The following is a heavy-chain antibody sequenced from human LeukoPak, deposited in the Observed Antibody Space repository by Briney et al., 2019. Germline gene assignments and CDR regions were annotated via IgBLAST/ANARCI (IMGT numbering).Heavy chain of an antibody. CDR3: ARDTTGDNYYYYYMDV. Sequence: SETLSLTCNVSGCSITSSSYYWGWIRQPPGKGLEWIGSIYYSGSTYYNPSLKSRVTISVDTSKNQFSLKLTSVTAADTAVYYCARDTTGDNYYYYYMDVWGKGTTVTVSS. CDR1: GCSITSSSYY. J-gene: IGHJ6*03. V-gene: IGHV4-39*07. D-gene: IGHD7-27*01. CDR2: IYYSGST.